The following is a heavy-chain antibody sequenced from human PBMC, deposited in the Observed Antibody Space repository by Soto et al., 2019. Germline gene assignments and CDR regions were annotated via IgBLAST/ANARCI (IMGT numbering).Heavy chain of an antibody. CDR3: ANGPYYYDSSGYYPFDY. V-gene: IGHV3-30*18. D-gene: IGHD3-22*01. Sequence: GGGLRPSRAAPGFTLSSHGRHWVRPAPGKGLEWVAVISYDGSNKYYADSVKGRFTISRDNSKNTLYLQMNSLRAEDTAVYYCANGPYYYDSSGYYPFDYWGQGTLVTVSS. CDR2: ISYDGSNK. J-gene: IGHJ4*02. CDR1: GFTLSSHG.